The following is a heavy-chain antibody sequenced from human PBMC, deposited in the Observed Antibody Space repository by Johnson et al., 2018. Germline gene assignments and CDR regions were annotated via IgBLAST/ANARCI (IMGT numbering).Heavy chain of an antibody. CDR2: IKSKTDGGTT. D-gene: IGHD3-22*01. CDR3: TTDYSYYYDSSGYLTAFDI. Sequence: EVQLVESGGGLVKXGGSLRLSCAASGFTFSNAWMSWVRQAPGKGLEWVGRIKSKTDGGTTDYAAPVTGRVTISRDDSKNTLYLQMNSLKTEDTAVYYCTTDYSYYYDSSGYLTAFDIWGQGTMVTVSS. V-gene: IGHV3-15*01. CDR1: GFTFSNAW. J-gene: IGHJ3*02.